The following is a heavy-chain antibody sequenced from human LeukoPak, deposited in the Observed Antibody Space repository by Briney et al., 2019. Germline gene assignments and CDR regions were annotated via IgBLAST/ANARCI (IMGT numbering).Heavy chain of an antibody. CDR3: ARLEGGYWFDY. V-gene: IGHV4-38-2*01. CDR2: AYHGGKT. J-gene: IGHJ4*02. CDR1: GYSITGGYY. D-gene: IGHD6-25*01. Sequence: SETPSLTCAVSGYSITGGYYWGWIRQPPGKGLEWIGSAYHGGKTYYNPSLKSRVSILIDTSKDQFSLRLTSLTATDTAVYYCARLEGGYWFDYWVGEPWSPSPQ.